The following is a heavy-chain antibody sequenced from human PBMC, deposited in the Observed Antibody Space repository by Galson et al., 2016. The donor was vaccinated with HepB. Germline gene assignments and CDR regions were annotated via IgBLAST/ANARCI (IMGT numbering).Heavy chain of an antibody. Sequence: SLRLSCAASGFTLSXXXVDXXXQAXXXGLXXVAXXXNKXXXFXXXYAEXVKGRFXLSRDDSQXXVYLQMNSLKTEDTXMYYCARAAGGFDLWGRXTLXXVSS. CDR2: XXNKXXXFXX. CDR3: ARAAGGFDL. J-gene: IGHJ2*01. CDR1: GFTLSXXX. V-gene: IGHV3-72*01. D-gene: IGHD1-14*01.